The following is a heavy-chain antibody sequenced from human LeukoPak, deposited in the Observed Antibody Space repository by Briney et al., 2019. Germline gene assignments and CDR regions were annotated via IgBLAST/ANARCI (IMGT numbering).Heavy chain of an antibody. D-gene: IGHD3-22*01. CDR1: GGSISSGGYY. J-gene: IGHJ5*02. V-gene: IGHV4-31*03. Sequence: PSQTLSLTCTVSGGSISSGGYYWSWIRQHPGKGLEGIGYIYYSGSTYYNPSLKSRVTISVDTSKNQFSLKLSSVTAADTAVYYCARLYYYDSSNWFDPWGQGTLVTVSS. CDR2: IYYSGST. CDR3: ARLYYYDSSNWFDP.